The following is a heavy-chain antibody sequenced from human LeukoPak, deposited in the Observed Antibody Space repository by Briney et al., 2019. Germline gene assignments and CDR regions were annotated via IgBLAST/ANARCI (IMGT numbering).Heavy chain of an antibody. CDR2: NSDGRDT. J-gene: IGHJ4*02. V-gene: IGHV3-74*03. D-gene: IGHD3-10*02. CDR3: ARVLYSGYSNFDY. Sequence: NSDGRDTMYADSVKGRFTISRGNAKDTLCLQMNSLRAEDTAVYYCARVLYSGYSNFDYWGQGTLVTVSS.